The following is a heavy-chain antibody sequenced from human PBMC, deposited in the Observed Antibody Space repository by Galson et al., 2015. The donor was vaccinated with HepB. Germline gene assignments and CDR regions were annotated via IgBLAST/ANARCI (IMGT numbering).Heavy chain of an antibody. CDR2: THYRSKWYN. Sequence: CANSGDSVSSNSAAWNWIRQSPSRGLEWLGRTHYRSKWYNDYAVSVKSRITINPDTSKNQFSLQLNSVTPEDTAVYYCASAGIAAEHYYFDYWGQGTLVTVSS. V-gene: IGHV6-1*01. CDR3: ASAGIAAEHYYFDY. D-gene: IGHD6-13*01. CDR1: GDSVSSNSAA. J-gene: IGHJ4*02.